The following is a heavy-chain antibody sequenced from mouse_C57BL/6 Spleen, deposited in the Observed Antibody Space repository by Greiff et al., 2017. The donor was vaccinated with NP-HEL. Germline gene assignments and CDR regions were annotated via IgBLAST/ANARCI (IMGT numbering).Heavy chain of an antibody. CDR3: ARKKGETAQATCFDY. J-gene: IGHJ2*01. CDR2: IYPRSGNT. Sequence: QVQLQQSGAELARPGASVKLSCKASGYTFTSYGISWVKQRTGQGLEWIGEIYPRSGNTYYNEKFKGKATLTADKSSSTAYMELRSLTSEDSAVYFCARKKGETAQATCFDYWGQGTTLTVSS. V-gene: IGHV1-81*01. CDR1: GYTFTSYG. D-gene: IGHD3-2*02.